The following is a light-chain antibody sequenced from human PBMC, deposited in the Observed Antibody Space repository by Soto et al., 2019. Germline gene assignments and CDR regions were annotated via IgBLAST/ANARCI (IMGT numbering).Light chain of an antibody. CDR2: AAS. J-gene: IGKJ1*01. V-gene: IGKV1-39*01. CDR1: QSISSH. CDR3: QQSSEATWT. Sequence: DIQMTQSPSSLSASVGDRVTITCRASQSISSHLNWYQQKPGKAPKLLIYAASSLQSGVPSRFSGSGSGTDFTLTISSLQPEDFATYYCQQSSEATWTFGQGTKVEIK.